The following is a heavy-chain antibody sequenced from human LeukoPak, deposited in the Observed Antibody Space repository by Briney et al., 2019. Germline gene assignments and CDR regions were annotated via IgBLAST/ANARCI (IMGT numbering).Heavy chain of an antibody. CDR3: TRTYCSSTSCYTELFDP. CDR1: GFTFSTYW. Sequence: GGSLRLSCAASGFTFSTYWMHWVRQTPGKGLLWVSRINSDGSETTYADSVKGRFTISRDNAKNTLYLQMNSLRAEDTAVYYCTRTYCSSTSCYTELFDPWGQGTLVTVSS. CDR2: INSDGSET. D-gene: IGHD2-2*02. V-gene: IGHV3-74*01. J-gene: IGHJ5*02.